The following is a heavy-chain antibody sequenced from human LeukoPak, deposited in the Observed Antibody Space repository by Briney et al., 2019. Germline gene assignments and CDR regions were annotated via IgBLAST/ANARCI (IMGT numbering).Heavy chain of an antibody. CDR3: AREATSSSGWYIDY. D-gene: IGHD6-25*01. CDR1: GFTFTRYA. J-gene: IGHJ4*02. Sequence: GGSLRLSCAASGFTFTRYAMKWVRQAPGKGLEGVSTVSGPGDNTYYADSVKGRFTISRDNSKNTVYLQMNSLRAGDTAVYYCAREATSSSGWYIDYWGQGTLVTVSS. V-gene: IGHV3-23*01. CDR2: VSGPGDNT.